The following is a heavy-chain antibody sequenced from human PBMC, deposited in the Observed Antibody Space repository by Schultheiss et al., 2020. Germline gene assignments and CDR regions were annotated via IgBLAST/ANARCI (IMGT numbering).Heavy chain of an antibody. V-gene: IGHV4-31*03. CDR1: GGSISSGGYY. Sequence: SETLSLTCTVSGGSISSGGYYWSWIRQHPGKGLEWIGEINHSGSTNYNPSLKSRVTISVDTSKNQFSLKLSSVTAADTAVYYCARVREEYYYDSSGYYYFDYWGQGTLVTVSS. CDR2: INHSGST. D-gene: IGHD3-22*01. J-gene: IGHJ4*02. CDR3: ARVREEYYYDSSGYYYFDY.